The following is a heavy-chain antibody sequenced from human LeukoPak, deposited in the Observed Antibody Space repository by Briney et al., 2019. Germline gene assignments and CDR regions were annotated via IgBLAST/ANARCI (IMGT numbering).Heavy chain of an antibody. CDR1: GGSISSYY. CDR3: ARISGYDLFDY. V-gene: IGHV4-59*08. Sequence: SETLSLTCTVSGGSISSYYWSWIRQPPGKGLEWIGYIYDSGSTNYNPSLKSRVTISIDTSKNQFSLKLSSVTAADTAVYYCARISGYDLFDYWGQGTLVTVSS. J-gene: IGHJ4*02. CDR2: IYDSGST. D-gene: IGHD5-12*01.